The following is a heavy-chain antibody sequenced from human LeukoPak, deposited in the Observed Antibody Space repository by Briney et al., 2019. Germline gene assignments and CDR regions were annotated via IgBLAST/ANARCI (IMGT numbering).Heavy chain of an antibody. J-gene: IGHJ4*02. CDR3: ATDYGDGSGFDY. V-gene: IGHV1-24*01. Sequence: ASVKVSCKVSGYTLTELSMHWVRQAPGKGLEWMGGFDPEDGETIYAQKFQGRVTMTEDTSTDTAYMKLSSLRSEDTAVYYCATDYGDGSGFDYWGQGTLVTVSS. CDR2: FDPEDGET. CDR1: GYTLTELS. D-gene: IGHD3-10*01.